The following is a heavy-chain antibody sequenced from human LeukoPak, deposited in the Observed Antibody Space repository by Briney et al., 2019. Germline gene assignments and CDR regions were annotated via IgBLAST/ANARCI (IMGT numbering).Heavy chain of an antibody. Sequence: SETLSLTCAVYGGSFSGYYWSWIRQPPGKGLEWIGEINHSGSTNYNPSLKSRVTISVDTSKNQFSLKLSSVTAADTAVYYCARDITMIRAFDIWGQGTMVTVSS. CDR3: ARDITMIRAFDI. J-gene: IGHJ3*02. V-gene: IGHV4-34*01. CDR1: GGSFSGYY. D-gene: IGHD3-10*01. CDR2: INHSGST.